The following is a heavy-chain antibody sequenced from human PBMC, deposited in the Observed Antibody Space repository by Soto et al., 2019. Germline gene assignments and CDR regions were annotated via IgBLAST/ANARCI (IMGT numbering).Heavy chain of an antibody. D-gene: IGHD2-8*02. CDR1: GFTFGSYA. CDR3: AKDPKSTVRFNWFDP. Sequence: EMQLSESGGGLVQPGGSLRLSCAASGFTFGSYAMSWVRQAPGKGLEWVSAISGGGSGTYYADSVKGRFTISRDNSKKTLFLQMNSLRVYDTAIYYCAKDPKSTVRFNWFDPWGQGTLVTVSS. J-gene: IGHJ5*02. CDR2: ISGGGSGT. V-gene: IGHV3-23*01.